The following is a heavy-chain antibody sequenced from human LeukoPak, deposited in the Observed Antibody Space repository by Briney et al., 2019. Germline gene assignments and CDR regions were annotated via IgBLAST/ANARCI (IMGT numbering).Heavy chain of an antibody. Sequence: GGSLRLSCVASGFTFSTYDMHRVRQAAGKGLEWVSGIGKGGDTYYAGSVKGRFTTSRENAKRSVYLQMNNLRAGDTAVYYCARGALGFDYWGQGTLVTVSS. CDR2: IGKGGDT. CDR3: ARGALGFDY. V-gene: IGHV3-13*04. CDR1: GFTFSTYD. J-gene: IGHJ4*02.